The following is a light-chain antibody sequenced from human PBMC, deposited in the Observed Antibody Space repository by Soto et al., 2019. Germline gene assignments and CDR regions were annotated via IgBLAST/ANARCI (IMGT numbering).Light chain of an antibody. J-gene: IGLJ3*02. Sequence: QSALTQPASVSGSPGQSITISCTGTSSDVGGYDHVSWYQQHPGKAPKLIIYDVTVRPSGISRRFSGSKSDNTASLAVSGLQPDDEADYYCSSYTNKDTLLFGGGTKVTVL. CDR1: SSDVGGYDH. CDR2: DVT. CDR3: SSYTNKDTLL. V-gene: IGLV2-14*03.